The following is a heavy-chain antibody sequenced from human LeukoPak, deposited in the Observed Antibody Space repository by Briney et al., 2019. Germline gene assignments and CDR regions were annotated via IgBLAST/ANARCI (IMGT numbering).Heavy chain of an antibody. CDR1: GFTFRNYD. Sequence: GGSLRLSCAASGFTFRNYDMHWVRRAPGKGLEWVAFTSYDGTHKYSADSVKGRFTISRDNSKNTLYLQMSSLRPEDTAVYYCAKGGPGYSDSSGYYRSFDYCGQGTLVTVSS. V-gene: IGHV3-30*02. D-gene: IGHD3-22*01. CDR2: TSYDGTHK. J-gene: IGHJ4*02. CDR3: AKGGPGYSDSSGYYRSFDY.